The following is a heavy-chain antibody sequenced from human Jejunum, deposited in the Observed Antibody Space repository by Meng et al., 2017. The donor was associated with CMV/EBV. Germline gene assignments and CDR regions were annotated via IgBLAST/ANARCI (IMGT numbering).Heavy chain of an antibody. CDR2: ISGSGSTI. V-gene: IGHV3-11*01. CDR3: ARNWGPIDY. CDR1: GFTFSDYY. J-gene: IGHJ4*02. Sequence: SCAASGFTFSDYYLGWIRPAPGKGLEWVSYISGSGSTIYYADSVKGRCTISRDNAKNSVYLQMNSLRAEDAAVYYCARNWGPIDYWGQGTLVTVSS. D-gene: IGHD7-27*01.